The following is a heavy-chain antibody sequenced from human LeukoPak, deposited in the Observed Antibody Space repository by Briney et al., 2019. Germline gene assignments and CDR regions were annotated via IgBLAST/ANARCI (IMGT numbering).Heavy chain of an antibody. Sequence: SETLSLTCTVSGGSISSYYWSWIRQPPGKGLEWIGYIYYSGSTNYNPSLKSRVTISVDTSKNQFSLKLSSVTAADTAVYYCARTLVGATPNWFDPWGQGTLVIVSS. CDR2: IYYSGST. J-gene: IGHJ5*02. CDR3: ARTLVGATPNWFDP. V-gene: IGHV4-59*01. CDR1: GGSISSYY. D-gene: IGHD1-26*01.